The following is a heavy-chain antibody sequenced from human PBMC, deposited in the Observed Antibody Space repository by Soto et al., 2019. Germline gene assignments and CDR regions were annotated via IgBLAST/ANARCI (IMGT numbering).Heavy chain of an antibody. Sequence: XQTLSLPWVGCGDTVSSNSVAWNLVRQSPSRGLEWLGRTYYRSRWYSDYAVSVRSRIDINADTSKNQVSLQLNSVTPEDTAVYYCARSEEDSDYYYYGMDVWGQGTTVTVSS. CDR1: GDTVSSNSVA. V-gene: IGHV6-1*01. D-gene: IGHD2-15*01. J-gene: IGHJ6*02. CDR3: ARSEEDSDYYYYGMDV. CDR2: TYYRSRWYS.